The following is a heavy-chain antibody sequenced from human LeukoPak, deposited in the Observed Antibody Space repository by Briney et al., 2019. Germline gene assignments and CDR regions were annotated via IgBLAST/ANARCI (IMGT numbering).Heavy chain of an antibody. D-gene: IGHD3-22*01. J-gene: IGHJ4*02. CDR1: GFTFSSYS. CDR3: ATPLDYYDSSGFHQGGD. V-gene: IGHV3-7*03. CDR2: IKEDGSRK. Sequence: PGGSLRLSCAASGFTFSSYSMNWVRQAPGKGLEWVANIKEDGSRKNYVDSVKGRFTISRDNAENSLYLQMTSLRAEDTAMYYCATPLDYYDSSGFHQGGDWGQGTLVTVSS.